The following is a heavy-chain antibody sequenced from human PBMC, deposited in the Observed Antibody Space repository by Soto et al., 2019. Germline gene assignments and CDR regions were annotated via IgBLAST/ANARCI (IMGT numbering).Heavy chain of an antibody. J-gene: IGHJ6*02. CDR2: IIPIFGTA. CDR3: ARGTYYYDSSGYEYYGMDV. Sequence: QVQLVQSGAEVKKPGSSVKVSCKASGGTFSSYAISWVRQAPGQGLEWMGGIIPIFGTANYAQKFQGRVTITADESTITAYMELSSLRSEDTAVYYCARGTYYYDSSGYEYYGMDVWGQGTTVTVSS. CDR1: GGTFSSYA. V-gene: IGHV1-69*01. D-gene: IGHD3-22*01.